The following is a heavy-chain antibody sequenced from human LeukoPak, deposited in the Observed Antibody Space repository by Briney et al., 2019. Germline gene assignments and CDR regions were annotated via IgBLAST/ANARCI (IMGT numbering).Heavy chain of an antibody. CDR3: ARGGPRYYYGSGSSDYYMDV. D-gene: IGHD3-10*01. V-gene: IGHV1-46*01. CDR1: GYIFTSYN. J-gene: IGHJ6*03. CDR2: INSSGGST. Sequence: ASVKVSCKASGYIFTSYNIHWVRQAPGQGLEWLGIINSSGGSTSYAQKFQDRVTMTRDTSTSTAYMELRSLRSDDTAVYYCARGGPRYYYGSGSSDYYMDVWGKGTTVTVSS.